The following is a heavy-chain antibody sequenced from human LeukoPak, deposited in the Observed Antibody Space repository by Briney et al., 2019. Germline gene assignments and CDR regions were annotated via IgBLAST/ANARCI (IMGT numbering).Heavy chain of an antibody. CDR3: ARATWFGELFWFDP. Sequence: GGSLRLSCAAPGFTVSSNYMSWVRQAPGKGLEWVSVIYSGGSTYYADSVKGRFTISRDNSKNTLYLQMNSLRAEDTAVYYCARATWFGELFWFDPWGQGTLVTVSS. CDR1: GFTVSSNY. V-gene: IGHV3-53*01. J-gene: IGHJ5*02. D-gene: IGHD3-10*01. CDR2: IYSGGST.